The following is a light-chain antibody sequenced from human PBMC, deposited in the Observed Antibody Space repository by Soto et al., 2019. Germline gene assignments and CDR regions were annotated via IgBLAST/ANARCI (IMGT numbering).Light chain of an antibody. CDR2: GAS. J-gene: IGKJ5*01. Sequence: DIVLTQSPGTLSLSPGERATLSCRASQSISNSYLAWFQQKPGQAPRLLIYGASRRATGIPDRFSGSASGTDFTLTISRLEPEDFAVYFCQQYSDLPMTFGQGTRLEIK. CDR1: QSISNSY. V-gene: IGKV3-20*01. CDR3: QQYSDLPMT.